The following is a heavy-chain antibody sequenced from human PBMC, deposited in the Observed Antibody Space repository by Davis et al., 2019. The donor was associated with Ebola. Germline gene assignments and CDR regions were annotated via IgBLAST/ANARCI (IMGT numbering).Heavy chain of an antibody. CDR3: ARSVVAALGWFDP. V-gene: IGHV4-59*01. J-gene: IGHJ5*02. CDR2: IYHSGST. D-gene: IGHD2-2*01. Sequence: MPSETLSLTCTVSGGSISNYYWSWIRQPPGKGLEWIGYIYHSGSTYYNPSLKSRVTISVDRSKNQFSLKLSSVTAADTAVYYCARSVVAALGWFDPWGQGTLVTVSS. CDR1: GGSISNYY.